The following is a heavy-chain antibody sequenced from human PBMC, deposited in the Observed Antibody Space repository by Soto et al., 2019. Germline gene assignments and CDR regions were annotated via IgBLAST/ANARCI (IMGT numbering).Heavy chain of an antibody. V-gene: IGHV3-48*02. J-gene: IGHJ4*02. CDR3: ARDALLVATHFDL. CDR1: GFTFSTYS. CDR2: VTTTSGTK. D-gene: IGHD5-12*01. Sequence: GGSLRLSCAASGFTFSTYSMNWVRQAPGKGLEWVSYVTTTSGTKYYADSVKGRFTISRDNAKNSLYLQMNSLRNEDTAVYYCARDALLVATHFDLWGQGTPVTVSS.